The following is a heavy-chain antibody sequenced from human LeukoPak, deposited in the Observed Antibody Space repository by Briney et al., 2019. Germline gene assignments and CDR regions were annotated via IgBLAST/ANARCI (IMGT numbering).Heavy chain of an antibody. CDR3: AKDHDYGDYGDDY. Sequence: PGGSLRLSCAASGFTFGSYAMSWVRQAPGKGLEWVSAISGSGGSTYYADSVKGRFTISRDNSKNTLYLQMNSLRAEDTAVYYCAKDHDYGDYGDDYWGQGTLVTVSS. V-gene: IGHV3-23*01. CDR1: GFTFGSYA. J-gene: IGHJ4*02. D-gene: IGHD4-17*01. CDR2: ISGSGGST.